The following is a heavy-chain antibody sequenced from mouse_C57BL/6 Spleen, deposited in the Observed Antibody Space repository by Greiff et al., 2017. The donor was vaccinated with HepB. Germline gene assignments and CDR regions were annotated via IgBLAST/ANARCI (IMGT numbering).Heavy chain of an antibody. CDR1: GYAFSSSW. J-gene: IGHJ2*01. CDR3: ARFVKNYFDY. CDR2: IYPGDGDT. Sequence: QVQLKQSGPELVKPGASVKISCKASGYAFSSSWMNWVKQRPGKGLEWIGRIYPGDGDTNYNGKFKGKATLTADKSSSTAYMQLSSLTSEDSAVYFCARFVKNYFDYWGQGTTLTVSS. V-gene: IGHV1-82*01.